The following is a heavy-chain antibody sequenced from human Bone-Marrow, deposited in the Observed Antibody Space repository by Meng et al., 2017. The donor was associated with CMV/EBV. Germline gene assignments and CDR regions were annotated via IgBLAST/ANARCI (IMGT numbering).Heavy chain of an antibody. Sequence: SGPTLVKPTQTLTLTCTFSGFSLITSGGDVGWIRQPPGKDLEWLALIYWNDDKRYSPSLKSRLTITKDTAKTQVILTMTNMDPVDTATYYCAHRPSGTTNNAFDIWGQGTMVTVSS. CDR3: AHRPSGTTNNAFDI. J-gene: IGHJ3*02. D-gene: IGHD1-7*01. V-gene: IGHV2-5*01. CDR2: IYWNDDK. CDR1: GFSLITSGGD.